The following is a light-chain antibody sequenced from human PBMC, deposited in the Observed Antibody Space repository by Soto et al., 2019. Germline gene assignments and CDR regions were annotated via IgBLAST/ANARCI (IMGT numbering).Light chain of an antibody. J-gene: IGKJ5*01. Sequence: EIVLTQSPATLSLSPGGRATLSGRASQSVSSYLAWYQQKPGQAPRLLXYGASNRATGIPARFSGSGSGTDLTLTISSLETEDFAVYYCQQRSNWPPFTFGQGTRLEIK. CDR3: QQRSNWPPFT. V-gene: IGKV3-11*01. CDR1: QSVSSY. CDR2: GAS.